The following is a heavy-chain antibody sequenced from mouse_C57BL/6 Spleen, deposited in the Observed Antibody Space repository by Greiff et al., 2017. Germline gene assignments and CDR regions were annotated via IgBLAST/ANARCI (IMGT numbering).Heavy chain of an antibody. D-gene: IGHD2-12*01. CDR3: ARNDETRNYYAMDD. J-gene: IGHJ4*01. CDR2: INPNSGTT. V-gene: IGHV1-39*01. CDR1: GYSFTDYN. Sequence: VQLQQSGPELVKPGASVKISCKASGYSFTDYNMNWVKQSNGKSLEWIGVINPNSGTTSYNQKFKGKATLTVDQSSSTAYMQLSSLTSEDSAVYYCARNDETRNYYAMDDWGQGTSVTVSS.